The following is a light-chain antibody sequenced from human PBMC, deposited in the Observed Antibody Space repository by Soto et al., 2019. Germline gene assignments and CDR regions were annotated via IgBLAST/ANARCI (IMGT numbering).Light chain of an antibody. V-gene: IGKV1-5*01. CDR2: DAS. CDR3: QQYNSYQWT. Sequence: DIQMTQSPSTLSASVGDRVTITCRASQIISSWLAWYQQKPGKAPKLLIYDASSLESGVPSRFSGSGSGTEFTLTISSLQPDDFATYYCQQYNSYQWTFGQGTKVEIK. J-gene: IGKJ1*01. CDR1: QIISSW.